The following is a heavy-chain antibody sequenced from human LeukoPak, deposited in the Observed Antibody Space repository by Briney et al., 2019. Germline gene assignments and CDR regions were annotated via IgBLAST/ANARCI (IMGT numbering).Heavy chain of an antibody. V-gene: IGHV3-11*04. J-gene: IGHJ6*03. D-gene: IGHD3-16*01. Sequence: GGSLRLSCAASGFTFSGFYMSWIRQAPGQGLEWLSYISTTGYTIYYADSVKGRFTISRDNTQNSLFLQMDSLRVEDTAVYYCARDYASEYMDVWGKGTTVTVSS. CDR3: ARDYASEYMDV. CDR2: ISTTGYTI. CDR1: GFTFSGFY.